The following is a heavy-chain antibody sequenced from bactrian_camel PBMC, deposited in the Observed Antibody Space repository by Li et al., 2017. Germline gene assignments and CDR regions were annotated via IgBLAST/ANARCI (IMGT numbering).Heavy chain of an antibody. CDR2: INSGGGTT. V-gene: IGHV3S33*01. CDR1: GFLYSSYA. CDR3: AAVDRPHCRNPIEALAVEGALDS. D-gene: IGHD6*01. J-gene: IGHJ4*01. Sequence: HVQLVESGGGLVQPGGSLRLSCAASGFLYSSYAMNWVRQAPGKGLEWVSGINSGGGTTYYSDSVKGRFTISRDNSKNTLYLQMNGLKPKDTARYYCAAVDRPHCRNPIEALAVEGALDSWAQGTQVTVS.